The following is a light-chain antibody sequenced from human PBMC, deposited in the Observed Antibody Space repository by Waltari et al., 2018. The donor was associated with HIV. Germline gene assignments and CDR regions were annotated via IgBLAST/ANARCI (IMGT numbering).Light chain of an antibody. CDR3: QQYNDWPYT. CDR1: QNIDRN. V-gene: IGKV3-15*01. CDR2: GTY. J-gene: IGKJ2*01. Sequence: LSLSPGEGATLSCRASQNIDRNLAWYQQKPGQSPRLLIYGTYTRATGIPAKFSGSGSGTEFTLTVSSLQSEDFAVYYCQQYNDWPYTFGQGTKL.